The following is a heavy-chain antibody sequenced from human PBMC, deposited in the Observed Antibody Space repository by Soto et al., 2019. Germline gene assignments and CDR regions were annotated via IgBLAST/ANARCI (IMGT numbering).Heavy chain of an antibody. CDR1: GFTFSSYA. V-gene: IGHV3-30-3*01. CDR3: ARDPTSFYRSGWYYFDY. Sequence: QVQLVESGGGVVQPGRSLRLSCAASGFTFSSYAMHWVRQAPGKGLEWVAVISYDGSNKYYADSVKGRFTISRDNSKNTLYLQMNSLRAEDTAVYYCARDPTSFYRSGWYYFDYLGQGTLVTVSS. D-gene: IGHD6-19*01. J-gene: IGHJ4*02. CDR2: ISYDGSNK.